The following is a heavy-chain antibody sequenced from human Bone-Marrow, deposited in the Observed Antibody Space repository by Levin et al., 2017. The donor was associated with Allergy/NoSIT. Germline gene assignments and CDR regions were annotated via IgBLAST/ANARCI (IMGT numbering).Heavy chain of an antibody. CDR1: GFSFTLFG. V-gene: IGHV3-30*18. Sequence: QSGGSLRLSCAVSGFSFTLFGMHWVRQAPGKGLEWVAFISYDGSNKYYADSVKGRFTISRDNSKNTLFLQMNSLRAEDTAIYHCAKVYYDYVWGTYRDTLDAFHIWGQGTMVTVSS. CDR3: AKVYYDYVWGTYRDTLDAFHI. J-gene: IGHJ3*02. CDR2: ISYDGSNK. D-gene: IGHD3-16*02.